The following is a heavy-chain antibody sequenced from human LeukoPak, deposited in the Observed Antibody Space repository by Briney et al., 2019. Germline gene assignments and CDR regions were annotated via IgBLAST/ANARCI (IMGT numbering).Heavy chain of an antibody. Sequence: PSETLSLTCAVYGGSFSGYYWSWIRQPPGKGLEWIGEINHSGSTNYNPSLKSRVTISVDTSKNQFSLKLSSVTAADTAVYYCARDPVQAVAGTRFDYWGQGTLVTVSS. CDR2: INHSGST. CDR1: GGSFSGYY. V-gene: IGHV4-34*01. CDR3: ARDPVQAVAGTRFDY. J-gene: IGHJ4*02. D-gene: IGHD6-19*01.